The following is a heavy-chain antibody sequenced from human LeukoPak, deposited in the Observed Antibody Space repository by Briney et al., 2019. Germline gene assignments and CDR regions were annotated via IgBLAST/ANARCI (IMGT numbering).Heavy chain of an antibody. Sequence: GASVKVSCKASGYTFTSYYMHWVRQAPGQGLEWMGIINPSGGSTSYAQKFQGRVTMTRDMSTSTVYMELSSLRSEDTAVYYCARAFLDLYFDYWGQGTLVTVSS. J-gene: IGHJ4*02. CDR3: ARAFLDLYFDY. V-gene: IGHV1-46*01. CDR2: INPSGGST. CDR1: GYTFTSYY.